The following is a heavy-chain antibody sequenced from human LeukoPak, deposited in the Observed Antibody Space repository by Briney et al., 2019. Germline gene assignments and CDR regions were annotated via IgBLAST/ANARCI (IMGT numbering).Heavy chain of an antibody. Sequence: PGGSLRLSCAASGFTFSSYAMSWVRQAPGKGLEWVSAISGSGGSTYYADSVKGRFTISRDNSKNTLYLQMNSLRAEDTAVYYRAKAGSSSWYTNWFDPWGQGTLVTVSS. CDR1: GFTFSSYA. D-gene: IGHD6-13*01. CDR2: ISGSGGST. V-gene: IGHV3-23*01. CDR3: AKAGSSSWYTNWFDP. J-gene: IGHJ5*02.